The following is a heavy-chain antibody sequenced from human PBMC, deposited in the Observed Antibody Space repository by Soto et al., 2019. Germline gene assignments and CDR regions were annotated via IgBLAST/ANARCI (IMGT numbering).Heavy chain of an antibody. J-gene: IGHJ4*02. D-gene: IGHD1-26*01. CDR3: ARDQGGSYYGYGYFDY. CDR2: IYYSGST. V-gene: IGHV4-30-4*01. Sequence: SETLSLTCTVSGGSISSGDYYWSWIRQPPGKGLEWIGYIYYSGSTYYNPSLKSRVTISVDTSKNQFSLKLSSVTAADTAVYYCARDQGGSYYGYGYFDYWGQGTLVTVS. CDR1: GGSISSGDYY.